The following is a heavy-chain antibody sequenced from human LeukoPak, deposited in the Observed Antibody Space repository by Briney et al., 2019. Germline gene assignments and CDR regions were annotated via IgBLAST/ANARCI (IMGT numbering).Heavy chain of an antibody. CDR2: IYHSGRT. CDR3: ARKSPPWFGELLH. Sequence: SETLSLTCTVSGYLINNNYYWGWIRQPPGKGLEWIGNIYHSGRTYYNAALNSRVTISVDTSKNQFSLKLSSVTAADTAVYYCARKSPPWFGELLHWGQGTLVTVSS. CDR1: GYLINNNYY. V-gene: IGHV4-38-2*02. J-gene: IGHJ4*02. D-gene: IGHD3-10*01.